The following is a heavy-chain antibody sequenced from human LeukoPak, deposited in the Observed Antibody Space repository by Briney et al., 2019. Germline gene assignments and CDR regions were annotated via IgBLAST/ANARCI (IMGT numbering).Heavy chain of an antibody. D-gene: IGHD7-27*01. Sequence: PGGSLRLSCAASGFTFSNYNMNWVRHAPGKGLECVSSISSSSSYIYYAGSMKGRFTISGDNAKNSLFLQMNSLRAEDTAVYYCASTPPITGDSDYWGQGTLVTVSS. CDR1: GFTFSNYN. V-gene: IGHV3-21*01. J-gene: IGHJ4*02. CDR3: ASTPPITGDSDY. CDR2: ISSSSSYI.